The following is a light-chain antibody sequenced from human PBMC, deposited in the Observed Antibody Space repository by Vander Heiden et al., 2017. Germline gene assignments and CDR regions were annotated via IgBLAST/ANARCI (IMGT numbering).Light chain of an antibody. Sequence: IQLTLSPSSLSASVGDTVTITCRASQGISSYFAWYQQKPGKAPKLLIYAASTSQSGVPSRFSGSGSGTDFTLTISSLQPEDFATYYCQQLNSYAGTFGQGTRLEIK. V-gene: IGKV1-9*01. CDR2: AAS. CDR3: QQLNSYAGT. J-gene: IGKJ5*01. CDR1: QGISSY.